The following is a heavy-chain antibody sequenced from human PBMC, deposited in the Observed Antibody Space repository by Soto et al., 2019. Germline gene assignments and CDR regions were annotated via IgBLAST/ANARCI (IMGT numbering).Heavy chain of an antibody. CDR3: ARTKALRYYFDY. Sequence: SETLSLTCAVYGGSVSGYYWSWIRQPPGKGLEWIGEINHSGSTNYNPSLKSRVTISVDTSKNQFSLKLSSVTAADTAVYYCARTKALRYYFDYWGQGTLVTVSS. CDR1: GGSVSGYY. CDR2: INHSGST. V-gene: IGHV4-34*01. J-gene: IGHJ4*02. D-gene: IGHD2-8*01.